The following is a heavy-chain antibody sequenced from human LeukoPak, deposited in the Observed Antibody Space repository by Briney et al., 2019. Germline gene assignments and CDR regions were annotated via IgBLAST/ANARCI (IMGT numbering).Heavy chain of an antibody. CDR3: ATLRTTTTTIGH. V-gene: IGHV1-69-2*01. CDR2: IDPEDGET. J-gene: IGHJ4*02. Sequence: ATVKVSCKVSGYTFIDYYIHWMQQTPGKTLQWMGRIDPEDGETTYAKAFQGRVTMTADRSTDTAYMELTSLTSGDTAVYYCATLRTTTTTIGHWGQGTLISVST. CDR1: GYTFIDYY. D-gene: IGHD4-17*01.